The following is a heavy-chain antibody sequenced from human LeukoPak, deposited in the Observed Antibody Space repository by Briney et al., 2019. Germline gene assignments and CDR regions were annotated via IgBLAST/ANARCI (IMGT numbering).Heavy chain of an antibody. V-gene: IGHV3-30*02. CDR2: IRYDGSNK. D-gene: IGHD1-26*01. CDR1: GFTFSSYG. CDR3: AKDITHIVGATTVDY. Sequence: GGSLRLSCAAPGFTFSSYGMHWVRQAPGKGLEWVAFIRYDGSNKYYADSVKGRFTISRDNSKNTLYLQMNSLRAEDTALYYCAKDITHIVGATTVDYWGQGTLVTVSS. J-gene: IGHJ4*02.